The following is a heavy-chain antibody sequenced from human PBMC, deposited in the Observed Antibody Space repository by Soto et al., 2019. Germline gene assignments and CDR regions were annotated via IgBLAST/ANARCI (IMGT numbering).Heavy chain of an antibody. V-gene: IGHV3-15*01. D-gene: IGHD3-22*01. CDR1: GFTFTNAW. J-gene: IGHJ3*01. Sequence: EVQLVESGGGLVKPGGSLRLSCAASGFTFTNAWMTWVRQAPGRGLEWVGRVKSRTHGGTADAAAPVRGRFTISRDDSENTVYLQMNSLKSEDTGMYYCATDSGISTSAYHGDDAFDLWGHGTRVTVSS. CDR2: VKSRTHGGTA. CDR3: ATDSGISTSAYHGDDAFDL.